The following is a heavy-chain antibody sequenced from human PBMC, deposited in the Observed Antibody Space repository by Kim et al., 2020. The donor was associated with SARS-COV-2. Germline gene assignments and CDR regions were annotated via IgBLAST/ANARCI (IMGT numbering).Heavy chain of an antibody. CDR2: SGGTT. V-gene: IGHV3-23*01. J-gene: IGHJ4*02. Sequence: SGGTTYAPYSVKGRFTISRDKSKNPLYLQMNSLGAEDTAVYYCAKSQGDYWGQGTLVTVSS. CDR3: AKSQGDY.